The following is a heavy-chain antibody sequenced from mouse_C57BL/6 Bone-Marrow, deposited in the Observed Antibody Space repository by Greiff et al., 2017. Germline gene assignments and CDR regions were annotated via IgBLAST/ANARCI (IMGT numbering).Heavy chain of an antibody. CDR1: GYTFTDHT. Sequence: LVESDAELVKPGASVKISCKVSGYTFTDHTIHWMKQRPEQGLEWIGYIYPRDGSTKYNEKFKGKATLTADKSSSTAYMQLNSLTSEDSAVYFCARGGWLRRGRFDYWGQGTTLTVSS. V-gene: IGHV1-78*01. CDR3: ARGGWLRRGRFDY. D-gene: IGHD2-2*01. J-gene: IGHJ2*01. CDR2: IYPRDGST.